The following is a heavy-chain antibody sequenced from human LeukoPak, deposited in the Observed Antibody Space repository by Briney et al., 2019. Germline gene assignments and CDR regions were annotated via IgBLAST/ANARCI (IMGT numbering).Heavy chain of an antibody. D-gene: IGHD2-21*01. CDR3: TRDDVVKAGTGDY. J-gene: IGHJ4*02. CDR2: ISSSSSTI. V-gene: IGHV3-48*04. Sequence: GGSLRLSCAASGFTFSSYSMNWVRQAPGKGLEWVSYISSSSSTIYYADSVKGRFTISRDNAKNSLYLQMNSLRAEDTAVYYCTRDDVVKAGTGDYWGQGTLVTVSS. CDR1: GFTFSSYS.